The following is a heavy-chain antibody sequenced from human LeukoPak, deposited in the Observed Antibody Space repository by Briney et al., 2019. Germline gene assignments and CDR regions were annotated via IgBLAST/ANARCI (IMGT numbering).Heavy chain of an antibody. D-gene: IGHD3-9*01. J-gene: IGHJ5*02. CDR3: ARALRYFDWLSTSPEYNWFDP. CDR1: GFTFSSHS. V-gene: IGHV3-48*01. CDR2: ISSSSSTI. Sequence: PGGSLRLSCAASGFTFSSHSMNWVRQAPGKGLEWVSYISSSSSTIYYADSVKGRFTISRDNAKNSLYLQMNSLRAEDTAVYCCARALRYFDWLSTSPEYNWFDPWGQGTLVTVSS.